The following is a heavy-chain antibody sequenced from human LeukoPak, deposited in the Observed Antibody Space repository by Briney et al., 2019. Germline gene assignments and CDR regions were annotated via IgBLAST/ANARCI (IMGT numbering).Heavy chain of an antibody. J-gene: IGHJ6*02. Sequence: PWRSLRLSCAASGFTFSSYGMHWVRQAPGKGLEWVAVISYDGSNKYYADSVKGRFTISRDNSKNTLYLQMNSLRAEDTAVYYCAKDVSSWYDFGYYYYGMDVWGQGTTVTVSS. D-gene: IGHD6-13*01. CDR2: ISYDGSNK. CDR1: GFTFSSYG. V-gene: IGHV3-30*18. CDR3: AKDVSSWYDFGYYYYGMDV.